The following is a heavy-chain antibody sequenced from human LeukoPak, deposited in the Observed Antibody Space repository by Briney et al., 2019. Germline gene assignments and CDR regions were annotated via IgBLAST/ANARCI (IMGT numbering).Heavy chain of an antibody. D-gene: IGHD3-10*01. J-gene: IGHJ4*02. CDR1: GFTFGDYA. CDR3: IREAWYGSGSYYEKVFDY. CDR2: IRSKAYGGTT. Sequence: PGRSLRLSCTASGFTFGDYAMSWVRQAPGKGLEWVGFIRSKAYGGTTEYAASVKGRFTISRDDSKSIAYLQMNSLKTEDTAVYYCIREAWYGSGSYYEKVFDYWGLGTLVTVSS. V-gene: IGHV3-49*04.